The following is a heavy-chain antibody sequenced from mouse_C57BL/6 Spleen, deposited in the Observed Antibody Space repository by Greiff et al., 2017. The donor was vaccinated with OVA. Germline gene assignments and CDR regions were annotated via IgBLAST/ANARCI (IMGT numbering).Heavy chain of an antibody. J-gene: IGHJ1*03. V-gene: IGHV15-2*01. CDR1: DSEVFPIAY. CDR2: ILPSIGRT. D-gene: IGHD1-1*01. Sequence: QVQLKESGSELRSPGSSVKLSCKDFDSEVFPIAYMSWVRQKPGHGFEWIGGILPSIGRTIYGEKFEDKATLDADTLSNTAYLELNSLTSEDSAIYYCARPPTVVAHWYFDVWGTGTTVTVSS. CDR3: ARPPTVVAHWYFDV.